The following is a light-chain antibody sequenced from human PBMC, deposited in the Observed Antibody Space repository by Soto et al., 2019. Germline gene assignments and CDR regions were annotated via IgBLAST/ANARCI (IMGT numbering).Light chain of an antibody. Sequence: QSVLTQPASVSGSPGQSITISFTGTNSDVGAYPYVSWYKQHPGNAPKLLIYEVADRPSGVSDRFSGSKSGNTASLTISALQAEDEAVYYCSSYATSGTNVIFGGGTKLTVL. CDR2: EVA. CDR1: NSDVGAYPY. CDR3: SSYATSGTNVI. J-gene: IGLJ2*01. V-gene: IGLV2-14*03.